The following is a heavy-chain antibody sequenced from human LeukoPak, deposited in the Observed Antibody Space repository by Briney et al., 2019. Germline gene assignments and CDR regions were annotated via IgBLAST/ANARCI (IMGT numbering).Heavy chain of an antibody. V-gene: IGHV3-74*01. J-gene: IGHJ4*02. Sequence: GGSLRLSCAASGFTFGSYWMHWVRQAPGKGLVWVSRINSDGSSTSYADSVKGRFTISRDNAKNTLYLQMNSLRAEDTAVYYCAKTYSSSWYPLGYWGQGTLVTVSS. CDR3: AKTYSSSWYPLGY. CDR1: GFTFGSYW. D-gene: IGHD6-13*01. CDR2: INSDGSST.